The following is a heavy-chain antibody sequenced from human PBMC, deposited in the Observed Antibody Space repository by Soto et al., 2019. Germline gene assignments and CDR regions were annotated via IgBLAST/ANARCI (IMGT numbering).Heavy chain of an antibody. CDR2: ISSSSSTI. J-gene: IGHJ3*02. CDR3: AREGLHDAFDI. CDR1: GFTFSSYS. D-gene: IGHD3-16*01. Sequence: GGSLRLSCAASGFTFSSYSMNWVRQAPGKGLEWVSYISSSSSTIYYADSVKGRFTISRDNAKNSLYLQMNSLRAEDTAVYYCAREGLHDAFDIWGQGTMVTVSS. V-gene: IGHV3-48*01.